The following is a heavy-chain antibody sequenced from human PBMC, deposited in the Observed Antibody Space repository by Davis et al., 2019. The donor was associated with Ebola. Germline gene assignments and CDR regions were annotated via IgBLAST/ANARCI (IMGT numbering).Heavy chain of an antibody. CDR2: IKQDGSEK. CDR3: ARDVVGATISDY. CDR1: GFTFSSYW. V-gene: IGHV3-7*01. J-gene: IGHJ4*02. Sequence: GESLKISCAASGFTFSSYWMSWVRHAQGKGLECVANIKQDGSEKYYVDSVKGRFTISRDNAKNSLYLQMNSLRAEDTAVYYCARDVVGATISDYWGQGTLVTVSS. D-gene: IGHD1-26*01.